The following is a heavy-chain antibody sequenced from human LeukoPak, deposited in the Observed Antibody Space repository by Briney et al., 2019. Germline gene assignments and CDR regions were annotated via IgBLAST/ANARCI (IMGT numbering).Heavy chain of an antibody. CDR1: GFTFGDYA. Sequence: QAGGSLRLSCTASGFTFGDYAMSWFRQAPGKGLEWVGFIRSKAYGGTTEYAASVKGRFTISRDDSKSIAYLQMNSLKTEDTAVYYCTTDCSGGSCYRGDIAFDIWGQGTMVTVSS. V-gene: IGHV3-49*03. D-gene: IGHD2-15*01. CDR2: IRSKAYGGTT. J-gene: IGHJ3*02. CDR3: TTDCSGGSCYRGDIAFDI.